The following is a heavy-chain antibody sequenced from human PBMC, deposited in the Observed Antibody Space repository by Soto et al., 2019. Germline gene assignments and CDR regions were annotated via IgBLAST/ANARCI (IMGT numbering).Heavy chain of an antibody. CDR3: TSDTARVYYGMDV. CDR1: GFTFSGSA. J-gene: IGHJ6*02. D-gene: IGHD5-18*01. Sequence: EVQLVESGGGLVQPVGSLKLSCAASGFTFSGSAMHWVRQASGKGLEWVGRIRSKANSYATAYAASVKGRFTISRDDSKNTAYLQMNSLKTEDTAVYYCTSDTARVYYGMDVWGQGTTVTVSS. CDR2: IRSKANSYAT. V-gene: IGHV3-73*02.